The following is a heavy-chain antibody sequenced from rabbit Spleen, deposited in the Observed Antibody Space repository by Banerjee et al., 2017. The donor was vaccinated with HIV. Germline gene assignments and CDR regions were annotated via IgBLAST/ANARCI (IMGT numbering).Heavy chain of an antibody. Sequence: QSLEESGGDLVKPGASLTLTCTASGFSFSSAYYMCWVRQAPGKGLEWIGCIYAGSSGSTYYATWAKGRFTYSKTSSTTVTLEMTSLTAADTATYFCARAPYTIGWNFNLWGPGTLVTVS. D-gene: IGHD4-1*01. J-gene: IGHJ4*01. CDR2: IYAGSSGST. V-gene: IGHV1S40*01. CDR1: GFSFSSAYY. CDR3: ARAPYTIGWNFNL.